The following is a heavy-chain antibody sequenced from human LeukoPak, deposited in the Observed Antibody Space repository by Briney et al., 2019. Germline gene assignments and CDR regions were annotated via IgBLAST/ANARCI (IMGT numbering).Heavy chain of an antibody. V-gene: IGHV1-18*04. J-gene: IGHJ4*02. CDR1: GYTFTSYG. CDR3: ARGQREQQLATLVDY. D-gene: IGHD6-13*01. CDR2: ISAYNGNT. Sequence: ASVNVSCKASGYTFTSYGISWVRQAPRQGLGWMGWISAYNGNTNYAQKLQVRVTMTTDTSTSTAYMELRSLRSDDTAVYYCARGQREQQLATLVDYWGQGTLVTVSS.